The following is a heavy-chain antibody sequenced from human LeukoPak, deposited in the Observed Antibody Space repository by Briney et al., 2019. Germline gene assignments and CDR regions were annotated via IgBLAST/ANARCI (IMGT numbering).Heavy chain of an antibody. Sequence: GGSLRLSCAASGFTFSSYWMSWVRQAPGKGLEWVSYISNTISYADSVKGRFTISRDNAKNSLYLQMNSLRAEDTAVYYCVRDQFYAFDIWGQGTMVTVSS. CDR2: ISNTI. CDR1: GFTFSSYW. V-gene: IGHV3-48*01. J-gene: IGHJ3*02. CDR3: VRDQFYAFDI. D-gene: IGHD5-24*01.